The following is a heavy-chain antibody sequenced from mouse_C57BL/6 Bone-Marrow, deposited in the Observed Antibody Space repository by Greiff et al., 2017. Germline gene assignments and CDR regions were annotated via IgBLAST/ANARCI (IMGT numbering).Heavy chain of an antibody. CDR2: IWSGGST. CDR1: GFSFTSYG. V-gene: IGHV2-2*01. J-gene: IGHJ1*03. CDR3: AIITTVVAPYWYFDV. D-gene: IGHD1-1*01. Sequence: VKLMESGPGLVQPSQSLSITCTVSGFSFTSYGVHWVRQSPGKGLEWLGVIWSGGSTDYNAAFISRLSISKDNSKSQVFFKMNSLQADDTAIYYCAIITTVVAPYWYFDVWGTGTTVTVSS.